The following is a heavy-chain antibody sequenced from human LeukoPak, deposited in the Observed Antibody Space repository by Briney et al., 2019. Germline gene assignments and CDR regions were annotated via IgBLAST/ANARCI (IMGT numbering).Heavy chain of an antibody. D-gene: IGHD6-19*01. V-gene: IGHV1-2*04. CDR1: GYTFTGYY. CDR2: INPNSGGT. Sequence: ASVKVSCKASGYTFTGYYMHWVRQAPGQGLEWMGWINPNSGGTNYAQKFQGWVTMTRDTSISTAYMELSRLRSDDTAVYYCARGNGIAVAGDLDAFDIWGQGTMVTVSS. J-gene: IGHJ3*02. CDR3: ARGNGIAVAGDLDAFDI.